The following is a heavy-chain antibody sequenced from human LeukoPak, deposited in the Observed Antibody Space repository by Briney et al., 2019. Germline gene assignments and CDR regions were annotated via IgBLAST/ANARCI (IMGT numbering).Heavy chain of an antibody. CDR2: INSDGSST. D-gene: IGHD5-12*01. CDR3: AGAYPPPWISASYAFDI. CDR1: GFTFSSFW. J-gene: IGHJ3*02. Sequence: VRLGGSLRLSCAASGFTFSSFWMHWVRQAPGKGLVWVSRINSDGSSTSYADSVRGRFTISRDNAKNSLYLQMNSLRAEDTAVYFCAGAYPPPWISASYAFDIWGQGTMVTVSS. V-gene: IGHV3-74*01.